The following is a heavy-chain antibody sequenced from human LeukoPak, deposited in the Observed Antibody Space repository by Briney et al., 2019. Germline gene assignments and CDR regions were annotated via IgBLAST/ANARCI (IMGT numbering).Heavy chain of an antibody. CDR1: GGTFIHYS. CDR2: IIPVFGTT. CDR3: VTASPRRRELLVDN. V-gene: IGHV1-69*06. D-gene: IGHD2-8*02. Sequence: ASVKVSCKASGGTFIHYSISWVRQAPGQGLEWMGGIIPVFGTTNYAQSFQGRVTMTEDTSTDTAYMELSSLRSEDTAVYYCVTASPRRRELLVDNWGQGTLVTVSS. J-gene: IGHJ4*02.